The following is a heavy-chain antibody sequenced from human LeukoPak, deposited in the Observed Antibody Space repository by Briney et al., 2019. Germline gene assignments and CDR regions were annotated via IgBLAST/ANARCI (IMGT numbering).Heavy chain of an antibody. V-gene: IGHV4-34*01. CDR3: AIRFGRLEAGGTPFDS. CDR2: INHSGST. Sequence: SETLSLTCAVYGGSFSGYYWSWIRQPPGKGLEWIGEINHSGSTNYNPSLKSRVTISVDTSKNQFSLKLSSVTAADTALYYCAIRFGRLEAGGTPFDSWGQGTLVTVSS. D-gene: IGHD6-13*01. J-gene: IGHJ4*02. CDR1: GGSFSGYY.